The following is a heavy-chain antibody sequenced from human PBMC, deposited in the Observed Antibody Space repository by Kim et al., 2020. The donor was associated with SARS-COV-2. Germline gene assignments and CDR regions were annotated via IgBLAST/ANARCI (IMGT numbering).Heavy chain of an antibody. D-gene: IGHD6-19*01. J-gene: IGHJ4*02. CDR2: ILGSGDST. CDR1: GFTFTNYA. CDR3: AKASSGWDDFDY. V-gene: IGHV3-23*01. Sequence: GGSLRLSCAASGFTFTNYAMSWVRQAPGKGLEWIALILGSGDSTFYADSVRGRFTISRDNSKNTLYLQMDSLTAEDTALYYCAKASSGWDDFDYWGQGTLVTASS.